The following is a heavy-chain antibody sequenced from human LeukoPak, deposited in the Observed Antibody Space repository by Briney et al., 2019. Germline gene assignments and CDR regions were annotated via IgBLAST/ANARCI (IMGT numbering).Heavy chain of an antibody. V-gene: IGHV4-31*03. CDR3: AREDFYDSSGYIAY. D-gene: IGHD3-22*01. CDR1: GGSISSSGYY. J-gene: IGHJ4*02. Sequence: SQTLTLTCTVSGGSISSSGYYWIWLRQHPGKGLEWIGYIYYSGTTYYNPSLKSRVTISVDTSKNQFSLKLFSVTAADTAVYYCAREDFYDSSGYIAYCGQGTLVTVSS. CDR2: IYYSGTT.